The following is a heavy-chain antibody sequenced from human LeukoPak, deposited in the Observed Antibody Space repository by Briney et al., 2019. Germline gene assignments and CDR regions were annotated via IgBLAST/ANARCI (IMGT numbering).Heavy chain of an antibody. J-gene: IGHJ6*04. CDR3: ARLSTLGYCSGGSCDNYYYYYGMDV. Sequence: SVKVSCKASGGTFSSYAISWVRQAPGQGLEWMGGIIPIFGTANYAQKFQGRVTITVDESTSTAYMELSSLRSEDTAVYYCARLSTLGYCSGGSCDNYYYYYGMDVWGKGTTVTVSS. V-gene: IGHV1-69*13. CDR2: IIPIFGTA. D-gene: IGHD2-15*01. CDR1: GGTFSSYA.